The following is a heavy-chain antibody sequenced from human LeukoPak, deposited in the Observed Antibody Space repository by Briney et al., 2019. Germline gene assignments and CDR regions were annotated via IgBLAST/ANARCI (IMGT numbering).Heavy chain of an antibody. CDR3: AKGGRASGSYYYFDY. J-gene: IGHJ4*02. CDR1: GLTFRNYG. CDR2: IYYDGSLK. D-gene: IGHD1-26*01. V-gene: IGHV3-33*06. Sequence: GSLRLSCAASGLTFRNYGMHWVRQAPGKGLEWVAIIYYDGSLKYYTDSVKGRFTISRDNSKNTLYLQMNSLRAEDTAVCYCAKGGRASGSYYYFDYWGQGTLVTVSS.